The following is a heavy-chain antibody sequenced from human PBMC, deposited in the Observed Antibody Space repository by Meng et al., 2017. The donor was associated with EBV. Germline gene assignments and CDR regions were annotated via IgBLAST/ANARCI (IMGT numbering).Heavy chain of an antibody. D-gene: IGHD6-13*01. CDR2: IWYDGTNE. J-gene: IGHJ4*02. CDR3: ARPTQPYSRAPLDY. V-gene: IGHV3-33*01. CDR1: GFTFSNSG. Sequence: GGAGGGFGRPGRRLEVCCAESGFTFSNSGRTWVRQVPGKGLEWVAAIWYDGTNEYYAASVKGRFTISRDNSKNTVYLQMNSLRAEDTAVYFCARPTQPYSRAPLDYWGQGTLVTVSS.